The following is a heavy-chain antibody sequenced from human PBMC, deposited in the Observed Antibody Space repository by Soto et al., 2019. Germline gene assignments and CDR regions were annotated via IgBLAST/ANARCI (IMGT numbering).Heavy chain of an antibody. V-gene: IGHV4-59*01. J-gene: IGHJ4*02. CDR1: GGSISGYY. CDR2: IYDSGST. CDR3: KRGGSSWYWKFDY. Sequence: PSETLSLTCTVSGGSISGYYWSWIRQPPGKGLEWIGYIYDSGSTKYNPSLKSRVTIPVDTSKNQFSLRLSSVTAADTAVYHCKRGGSSWYWKFDYWGQGTLVTVSS. D-gene: IGHD6-13*01.